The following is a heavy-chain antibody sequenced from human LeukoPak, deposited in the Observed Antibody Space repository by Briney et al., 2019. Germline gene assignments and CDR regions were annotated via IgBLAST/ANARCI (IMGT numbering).Heavy chain of an antibody. CDR1: GFTFSSYE. V-gene: IGHV3-48*03. CDR2: ISSSGSTI. CDR3: AKDRLDTPKRDSSGYCFDY. Sequence: GGSLRLSCAASGFTFSSYEMNWVRQAPGKGLEWVSYISSSGSTIYYADSVKGRFTISRDNSKNTLYLQMNSLRAEDTAVYYCAKDRLDTPKRDSSGYCFDYWGQGTLVTVSS. J-gene: IGHJ4*02. D-gene: IGHD3-22*01.